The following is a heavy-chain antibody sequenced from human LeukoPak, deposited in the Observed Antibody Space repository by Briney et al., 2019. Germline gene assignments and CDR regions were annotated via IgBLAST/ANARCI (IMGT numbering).Heavy chain of an antibody. Sequence: ASVKVSCKASGYTFTSYGISWVRQAPGQGLEWMGWISAYNGNTNYVQKLQGRVTMTTDTSTSTAYMELRSLRSDDTAVYYCARAEIDYYGSGSYSIRFDPWGQGTLVTVSS. V-gene: IGHV1-18*01. CDR2: ISAYNGNT. CDR3: ARAEIDYYGSGSYSIRFDP. CDR1: GYTFTSYG. J-gene: IGHJ5*02. D-gene: IGHD3-10*01.